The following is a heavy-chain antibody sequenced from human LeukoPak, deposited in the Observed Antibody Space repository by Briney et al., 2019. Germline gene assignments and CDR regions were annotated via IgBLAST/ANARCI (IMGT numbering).Heavy chain of an antibody. CDR3: ARDVGGSLDY. D-gene: IGHD1-14*01. V-gene: IGHV3-7*01. CDR1: GFTFTTYW. Sequence: GGSLRLSCAASGFTFTTYWMAWVRQAPGKGLEWVANIKGEESAKHQADSVKGRFTISRDNAQNSVYLQMSSLRVEDTAVYYCARDVGGSLDYWGQGTQVSDSS. J-gene: IGHJ4*02. CDR2: IKGEESAK.